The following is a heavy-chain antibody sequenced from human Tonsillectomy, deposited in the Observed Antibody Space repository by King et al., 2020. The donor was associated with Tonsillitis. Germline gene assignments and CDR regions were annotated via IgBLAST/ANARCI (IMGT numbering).Heavy chain of an antibody. CDR1: GFTFADHA. CDR3: STFGLITINFDY. V-gene: IGHV3-49*03. Sequence: QLVQSGGGLVQPGRSLRLSCTTSGFTFADHAMNWFRQAPGKGLEWVGFIRSKAYGGTTEYAASVKGRFTISRDDSKSSAYLQMKSLKTEDTAVYYCSTFGLITINFDYWGQGTLVTVSS. J-gene: IGHJ4*02. CDR2: IRSKAYGGTT. D-gene: IGHD3/OR15-3a*01.